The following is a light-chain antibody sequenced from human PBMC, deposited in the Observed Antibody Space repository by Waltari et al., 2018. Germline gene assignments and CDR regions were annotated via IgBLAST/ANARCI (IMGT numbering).Light chain of an antibody. CDR2: EVS. V-gene: IGLV2-8*01. CDR3: SSFAGSNYV. J-gene: IGLJ1*01. Sequence: QSALTQPPSASGSPGQSVTISCTGTSSDVGGYKYVSWYQQHPDKAPKLIIYEVSKRPSGVPDRFAGSKSGNTASLTVSGLQTEDEADYYCSSFAGSNYVFGTGTKVTVL. CDR1: SSDVGGYKY.